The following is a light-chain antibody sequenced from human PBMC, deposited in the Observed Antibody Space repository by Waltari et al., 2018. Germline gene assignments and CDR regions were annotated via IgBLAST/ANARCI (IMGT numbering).Light chain of an antibody. V-gene: IGKV4-1*01. CDR1: RSVFYSPNNKNY. Sequence: DIVMTQSPDSLAVSLGERATINCKSSRSVFYSPNNKNYLSWYQQKPGQPPKLLIYWASTGESGAPHRFSGGGSGTDFTLTIDSRRAEDVALNYCQQYYVSPFTFGGGTKVEIK. CDR2: WAS. CDR3: QQYYVSPFT. J-gene: IGKJ4*01.